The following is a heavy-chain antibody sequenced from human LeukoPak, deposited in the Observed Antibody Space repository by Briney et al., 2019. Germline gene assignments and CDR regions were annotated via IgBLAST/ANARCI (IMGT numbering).Heavy chain of an antibody. CDR2: ISGSGGST. V-gene: IGHV3-23*01. CDR1: GFTFSSYA. CDR3: AKAPSSSWGYYYYYMDV. D-gene: IGHD6-13*01. J-gene: IGHJ6*03. Sequence: GGSLRLSCAASGFTFSSYAMSWVRQAPGKGLEWVSAISGSGGSTYYADSVKGRFTISRDNSKNTLYLQMNSLRAEDTAVYYCAKAPSSSWGYYYYYMDVWGKGTTVTVSS.